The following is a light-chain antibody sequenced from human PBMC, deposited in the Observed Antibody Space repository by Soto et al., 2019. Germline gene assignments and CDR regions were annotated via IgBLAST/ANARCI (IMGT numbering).Light chain of an antibody. CDR2: WAS. J-gene: IGKJ4*01. CDR3: KQNFSPPLT. V-gene: IGKV4-1*01. Sequence: DIVMTQSPDSLAVSLGERVTINCKSSQSVLHSSNNKNYLAWYQQKPGQPPKLLIYWASTRESGVPDRFSGRGFGTNLPLTFSSLQPEEVAVYYFKQNFSPPLTFGGGTKVRSN. CDR1: QSVLHSSNNKNY.